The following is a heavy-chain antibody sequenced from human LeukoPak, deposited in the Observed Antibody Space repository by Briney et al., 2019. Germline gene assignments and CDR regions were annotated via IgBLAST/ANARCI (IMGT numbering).Heavy chain of an antibody. J-gene: IGHJ4*02. CDR3: ARLRKGRYFDYFFEK. CDR2: VYYSGRA. Sequence: PSETLSLTCTVSGGSVSTINSYWGWIRQPPGKGLEWIGNVYYSGRANYSPSLRSRVTMSVDTSKNRFSLKMTSVTAADTAVYFRARLRKGRYFDYFFEKWGQGTLVTVSS. CDR1: GGSVSTINSY. D-gene: IGHD3-9*01. V-gene: IGHV4-39*02.